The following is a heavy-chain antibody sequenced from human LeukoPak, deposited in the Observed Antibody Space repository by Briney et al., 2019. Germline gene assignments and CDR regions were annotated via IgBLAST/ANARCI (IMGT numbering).Heavy chain of an antibody. CDR3: ARHGTSSYYYYAMDV. D-gene: IGHD1-26*01. CDR1: GGSISTYY. CDR2: IYYSGST. V-gene: IGHV4-59*08. Sequence: PSETLSLTCTVSGGSISTYYWSWIRQPPGKGLEWIGYIYYSGSTNYNPSLKSRVTMSVDPSKNQFSLKLTSVTAADTAVYYCARHGTSSYYYYAMDVWGQGTTVTVSS. J-gene: IGHJ6*02.